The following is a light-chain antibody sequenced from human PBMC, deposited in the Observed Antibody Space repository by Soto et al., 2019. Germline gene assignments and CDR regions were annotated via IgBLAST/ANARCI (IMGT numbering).Light chain of an antibody. J-gene: IGLJ3*02. CDR2: STN. Sequence: QTVVTQEPSFSVSPGGTVTLTCGLSSGSVSTSYYPSWYQQTPGQAPRTLIYSTNTRSSGVPDRFSGSILGNKAARTITGAQADDESDYYCLLYMGSGMVFGGGTKLTVL. CDR1: SGSVSTSYY. V-gene: IGLV8-61*01. CDR3: LLYMGSGMV.